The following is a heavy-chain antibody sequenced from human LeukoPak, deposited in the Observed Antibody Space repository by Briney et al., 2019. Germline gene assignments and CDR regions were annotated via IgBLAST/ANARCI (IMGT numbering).Heavy chain of an antibody. CDR2: IIPIFGTA. D-gene: IGHD3-10*01. Sequence: SVKVSCKASGGTFSSYAISWVRQAPGQGLEWMGGIIPIFGTANYAQKFQGRVTITTDESTSTAYMELSSLRSEDTAVYYCARVGTMVRGRGMKYNWFDPWAREPWSPSPQ. CDR1: GGTFSSYA. V-gene: IGHV1-69*05. J-gene: IGHJ5*02. CDR3: ARVGTMVRGRGMKYNWFDP.